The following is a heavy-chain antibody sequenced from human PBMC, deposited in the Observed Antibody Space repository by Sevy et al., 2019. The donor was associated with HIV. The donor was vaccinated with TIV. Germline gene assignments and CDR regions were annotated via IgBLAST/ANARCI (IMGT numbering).Heavy chain of an antibody. Sequence: SETLSLTCAVYSGSFSGYYWSWIPQPPGKGLEWIGEINHSGSANYNPSLKSRVTISVDTSKNQFSLKLSSVTAADTAVYYCARHCSSISCSHAFDIWGLGTMVTVSS. D-gene: IGHD2-2*01. V-gene: IGHV4-34*01. CDR2: INHSGSA. CDR3: ARHCSSISCSHAFDI. CDR1: SGSFSGYY. J-gene: IGHJ3*02.